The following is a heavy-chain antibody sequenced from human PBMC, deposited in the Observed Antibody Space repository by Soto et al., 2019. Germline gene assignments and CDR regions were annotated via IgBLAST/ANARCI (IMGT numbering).Heavy chain of an antibody. CDR2: LLRSGSTA. CDR1: GFTFSNYA. J-gene: IGHJ5*02. V-gene: IGHV3-23*01. Sequence: LRLSCAASGFTFSNYAMTWARQAPGKGLEWVSSLLRSGSTAYYADSVRGRFTVSSDTSANSLYLQMDSLRAEDTAIYYCAKDAISGDGIWLMDSWGQGTLVTVSS. D-gene: IGHD4-17*01. CDR3: AKDAISGDGIWLMDS.